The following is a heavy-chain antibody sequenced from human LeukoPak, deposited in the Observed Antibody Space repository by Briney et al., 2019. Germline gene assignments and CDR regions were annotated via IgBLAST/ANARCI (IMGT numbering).Heavy chain of an antibody. D-gene: IGHD3-10*01. CDR2: IIPIFGTA. CDR3: ARTMVRGDLFDP. V-gene: IGHV1-69*06. J-gene: IGHJ5*02. Sequence: SVKVSCKASGGTFSSYAISWVRQAPGQGLEWMGGIIPIFGTANYAQKFQGRVTITADKSTSTAYMELSSLRSEDTAVYYCARTMVRGDLFDPWGQGTLVTVSS. CDR1: GGTFSSYA.